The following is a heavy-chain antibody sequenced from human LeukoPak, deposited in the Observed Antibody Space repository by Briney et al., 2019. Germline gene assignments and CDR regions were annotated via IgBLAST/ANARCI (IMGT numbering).Heavy chain of an antibody. V-gene: IGHV3-53*01. D-gene: IGHD5-18*01. J-gene: IGHJ4*02. CDR3: MTAAGYNFGQY. CDR2: LYIDGNT. Sequence: GGSLRLSCAASGLTFNNNYMNWVRQAPGKGLEWVSALYIDGNTYYADSVRGRFTISRDNSKNTLYLQMNSLRAEDTAIYYCMTAAGYNFGQYWGQGTLVTVSS. CDR1: GLTFNNNY.